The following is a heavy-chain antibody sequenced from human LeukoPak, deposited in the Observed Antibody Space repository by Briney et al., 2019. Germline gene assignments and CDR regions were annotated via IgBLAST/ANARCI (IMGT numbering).Heavy chain of an antibody. CDR3: ARGIWSTTGTAYYLDY. V-gene: IGHV1-3*03. Sequence: ASVKVSCKASGYDFTKYAVQWVRQPPGQRLEWMGWIDAGNGRKKYSQDLQGRDSITSDSSAKVAYMQLIRLKSDDMSVYYCARGIWSTTGTAYYLDYWGQGTMVTVSS. CDR2: IDAGNGRK. D-gene: IGHD4-17*01. CDR1: GYDFTKYA. J-gene: IGHJ4*02.